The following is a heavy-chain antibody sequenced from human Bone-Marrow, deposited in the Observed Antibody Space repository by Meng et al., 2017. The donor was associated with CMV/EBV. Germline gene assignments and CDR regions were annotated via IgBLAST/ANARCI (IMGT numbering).Heavy chain of an antibody. V-gene: IGHV3-7*01. D-gene: IGHD5-18*01. CDR3: ARGERGYSYGFYYYYGKDV. CDR1: GFTFSSHW. J-gene: IGHJ6*02. CDR2: IKQDGSEK. Sequence: GGSLRLTFAASGFTFSSHWMSWVRQAPGKGLEWVANIKQDGSEKYYVDSVKGRFTISRDNAKNSLYLQMNSLRAEDTAVYYCARGERGYSYGFYYYYGKDVWGQRTTVTVSS.